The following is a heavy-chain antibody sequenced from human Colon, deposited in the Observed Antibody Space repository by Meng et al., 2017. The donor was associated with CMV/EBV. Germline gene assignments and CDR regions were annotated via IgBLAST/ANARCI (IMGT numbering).Heavy chain of an antibody. CDR2: TSNSGGST. CDR3: AKETILYHRGWFDP. CDR1: GFTFSTYA. V-gene: IGHV3-23*01. J-gene: IGHJ5*02. Sequence: GESLKISCAASGFTFSTYAMSWVRQAPGKGLEWVSGTSNSGGSTYYADSVKGRFTISRDNSKNTLYLQTNSLRAEDTAVYYCAKETILYHRGWFDPWGQGTLVTVSS. D-gene: IGHD2-8*01.